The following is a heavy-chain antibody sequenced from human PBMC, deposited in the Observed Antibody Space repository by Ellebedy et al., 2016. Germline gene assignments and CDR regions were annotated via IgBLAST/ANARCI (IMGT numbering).Heavy chain of an antibody. CDR3: ARCPRADSSTWYDYFDY. V-gene: IGHV1-3*01. Sequence: ASVKVSCXASGYTFTTYAIHWVRQAPGQRLQWMGWIDAGNGNTKYSQGFQGRVTFTRDTSASTAYLELSSLRSEDTAVYYCARCPRADSSTWYDYFDYWGQGTLVTVSS. D-gene: IGHD6-13*01. CDR2: IDAGNGNT. CDR1: GYTFTTYA. J-gene: IGHJ4*02.